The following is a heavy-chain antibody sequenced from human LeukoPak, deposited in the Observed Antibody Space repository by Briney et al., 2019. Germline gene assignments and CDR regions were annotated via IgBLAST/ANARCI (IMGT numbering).Heavy chain of an antibody. Sequence: SGPTLVNPTQTLTLTCTFSGFSVSTNGVGVGWIRQPPGKALEWLALIYWDDDKRYSPSLKSRLTITKDTSKNQVVLTLTNMDPVDTATYYCAHRQVAAAYDYWGQGTLVTVSS. CDR3: AHRQVAAAYDY. CDR1: GFSVSTNGVG. D-gene: IGHD6-13*01. V-gene: IGHV2-5*02. J-gene: IGHJ4*02. CDR2: IYWDDDK.